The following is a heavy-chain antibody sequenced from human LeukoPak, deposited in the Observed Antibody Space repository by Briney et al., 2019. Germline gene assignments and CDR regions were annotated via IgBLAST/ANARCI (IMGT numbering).Heavy chain of an antibody. Sequence: SETLSLTCTVSGGSISSYYWGWVRQPPGKGLEWIGYISNVGNTNYTPSLKGRVTISVDTSNNGFCLKLSLVTAADTAVYYCARGYGFSSGGDQDHDAFDIWGQGTMVTVSS. CDR3: ARGYGFSSGGDQDHDAFDI. J-gene: IGHJ3*02. CDR2: ISNVGNT. CDR1: GGSISSYY. V-gene: IGHV4-59*01. D-gene: IGHD6-19*01.